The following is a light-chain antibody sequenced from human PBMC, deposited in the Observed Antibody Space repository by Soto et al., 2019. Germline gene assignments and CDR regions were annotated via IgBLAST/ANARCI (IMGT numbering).Light chain of an antibody. CDR3: QQYGSSPFT. CDR2: GAS. Sequence: ESVLTQSPGTLSMSPGERATLSCRASQSVSSSYSAWYQQKPGQAPRLLIYGASSRATGIPDRFSGSGSGTDFTRTINRLEPEDFAVYYCQQYGSSPFTFGPGTKVDIK. CDR1: QSVSSSY. J-gene: IGKJ3*01. V-gene: IGKV3-20*01.